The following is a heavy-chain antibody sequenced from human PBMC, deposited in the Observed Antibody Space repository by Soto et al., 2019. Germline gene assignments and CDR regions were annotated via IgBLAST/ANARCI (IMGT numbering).Heavy chain of an antibody. CDR3: ARRLNGRTTGDWFDP. CDR2: ISSGGGAK. V-gene: IGHV3-11*01. CDR1: GFIFSDYY. D-gene: IGHD1-1*01. J-gene: IGHJ5*02. Sequence: VQLVESGGGLVKPGGSLRLPCAASGFIFSDYYMAWIRQAPGKGLEWVSDISSGGGAKNVADSVRGRFTISRDNANHSLYLQMNSLRPEDTAVYYCARRLNGRTTGDWFDPWGQGTMVTVSS.